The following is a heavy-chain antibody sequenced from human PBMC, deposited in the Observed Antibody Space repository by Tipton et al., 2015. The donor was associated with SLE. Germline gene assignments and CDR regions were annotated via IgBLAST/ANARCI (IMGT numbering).Heavy chain of an antibody. CDR2: TSWNSDRV. J-gene: IGHJ6*02. D-gene: IGHD3-16*01. V-gene: IGHV3-9*01. Sequence: RSLRLSCAAIGSSLDDYAMHWVRKAPGKGLEWVSSTSWNSDRVDYADSVKGRFSISRDNAKNSLYLQMNSLRAEDTAFYYCAKDRRSVVWGGMDIWGQGTTVTVSS. CDR3: AKDRRSVVWGGMDI. CDR1: GSSLDDYA.